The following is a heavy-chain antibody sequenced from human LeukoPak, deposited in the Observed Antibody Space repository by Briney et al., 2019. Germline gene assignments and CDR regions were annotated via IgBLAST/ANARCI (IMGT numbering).Heavy chain of an antibody. J-gene: IGHJ4*02. V-gene: IGHV4-39*01. D-gene: IGHD2-2*01. CDR1: GGSITSTTYF. CDR3: ARLRARLGYCISTSCHGYFDY. Sequence: SETLSLTCTVSGGSITSTTYFWGWVRQPPGRDLEWLGTISYSGITYYNPSLKSRLTLSVDTSKNQFSLNLNSVTAADTAIYYCARLRARLGYCISTSCHGYFDYWAQGTLVTVSS. CDR2: ISYSGIT.